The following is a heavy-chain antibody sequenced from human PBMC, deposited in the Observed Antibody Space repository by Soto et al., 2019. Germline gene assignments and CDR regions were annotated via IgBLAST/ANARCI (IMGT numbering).Heavy chain of an antibody. Sequence: QVQLVQSGAEVKKPGASVKVSCKASGYTFTSYAMHWVRQAPGQRLEWMGWINAGNGNTKYSQKFQGRVTITRDTSASTAYMELSSLRSEDTAVYYCAREDEAARRSAFDIWGQGTMVTVSS. CDR3: AREDEAARRSAFDI. CDR1: GYTFTSYA. V-gene: IGHV1-3*01. CDR2: INAGNGNT. J-gene: IGHJ3*02. D-gene: IGHD6-6*01.